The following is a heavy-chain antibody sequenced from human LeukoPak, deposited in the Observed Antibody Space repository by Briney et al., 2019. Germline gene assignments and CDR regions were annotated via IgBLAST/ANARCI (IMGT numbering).Heavy chain of an antibody. CDR3: ARDRGEWEPVGAFDI. Sequence: HPGGSLRLSCAASGFSVSSKYMIWVRQAPGMGLEWVSVLYSGGSTYYADSVKGRFTISRDNAKNTLYLQMNSLRAEDTAVYYCARDRGEWEPVGAFDIWGQGTMVTVSS. J-gene: IGHJ3*02. CDR2: LYSGGST. D-gene: IGHD1-26*01. V-gene: IGHV3-53*01. CDR1: GFSVSSKY.